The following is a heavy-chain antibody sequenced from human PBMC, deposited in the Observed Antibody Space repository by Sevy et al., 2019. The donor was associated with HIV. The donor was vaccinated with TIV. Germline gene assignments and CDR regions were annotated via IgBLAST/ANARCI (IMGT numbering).Heavy chain of an antibody. CDR1: GGSISSGDYY. Sequence: SETLSLTCTVSGGSISSGDYYWSWIRQPPGKGLEWIGYIYYSGSTYYNPSLKSRVTMSVDTSKNQFSLKLSSVTAAYTAVYYCARAGHIVVVTASWGAFDIWGQGTMVTVSS. D-gene: IGHD2-21*02. CDR2: IYYSGST. CDR3: ARAGHIVVVTASWGAFDI. V-gene: IGHV4-30-4*01. J-gene: IGHJ3*02.